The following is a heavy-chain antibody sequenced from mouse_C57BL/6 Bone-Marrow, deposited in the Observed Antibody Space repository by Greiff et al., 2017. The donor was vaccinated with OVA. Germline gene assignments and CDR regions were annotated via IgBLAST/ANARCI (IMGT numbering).Heavy chain of an antibody. CDR2: IYPSDSET. V-gene: IGHV1-61*01. CDR1: GYTFTSYW. Sequence: QVQLKQPGAELVRPGSSVKLSCKASGYTFTSYWMDWVKQRPGQGLEWIGNIYPSDSETHYNQKFKDKATLTVDKSSSTAYMQLSSLTSEDSAVYYCARHGPPPVGSSSPYAMDYWGQGTSVTVSS. CDR3: ARHGPPPVGSSSPYAMDY. D-gene: IGHD1-1*01. J-gene: IGHJ4*01.